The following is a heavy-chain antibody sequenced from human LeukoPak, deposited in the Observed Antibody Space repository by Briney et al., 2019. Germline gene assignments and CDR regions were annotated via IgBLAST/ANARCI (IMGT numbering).Heavy chain of an antibody. CDR2: IYYSGST. D-gene: IGHD1-26*01. CDR3: AIIVGATEVFDY. J-gene: IGHJ4*02. Sequence: SETLSLTCTDSGGSISSSSYYWGWIRQPPGKGLEWIGSIYYSGSTYYNPSLKSRVTISVDTSKNQFSLKLSSVTAADTAVYYCAIIVGATEVFDYWGQGTLVTVSS. CDR1: GGSISSSSYY. V-gene: IGHV4-39*01.